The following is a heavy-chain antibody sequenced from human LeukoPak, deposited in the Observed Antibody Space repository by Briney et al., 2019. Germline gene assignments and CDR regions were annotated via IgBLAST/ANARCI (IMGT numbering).Heavy chain of an antibody. V-gene: IGHV4-59*08. CDR1: GGSISSYY. D-gene: IGHD5-24*01. CDR2: IYYGGST. CDR3: ARHSGRRVETRFDY. Sequence: SETLSLTCTVSGGSISSYYWSWIRQPPGKGLEWIGYIYYGGSTNYNPSLKSRVTISVDTSKNQFSLKLSSVTAADTAVYYCARHSGRRVETRFDYWGQGTLVTVSS. J-gene: IGHJ4*02.